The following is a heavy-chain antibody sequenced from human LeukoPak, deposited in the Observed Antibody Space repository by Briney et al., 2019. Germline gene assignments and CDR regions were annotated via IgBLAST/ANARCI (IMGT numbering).Heavy chain of an antibody. CDR1: GFTFSDYY. D-gene: IGHD4-17*01. CDR3: ARERRLRETDS. Sequence: PGGSLILSCAASGFTFSDYYMSWIRQAPGKGLGGVSYISSSGSTIVYADSVKGRFTVSRDNAKNSMFLQMNSLRAEDTAVYYCARERRLRETDSWGQGTLVTVSS. V-gene: IGHV3-11*01. CDR2: ISSSGSTI. J-gene: IGHJ4*02.